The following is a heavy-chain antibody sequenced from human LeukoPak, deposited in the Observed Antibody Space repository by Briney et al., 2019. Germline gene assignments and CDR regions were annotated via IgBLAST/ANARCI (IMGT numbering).Heavy chain of an antibody. CDR1: GFTFSIYA. CDR2: ITSRGEST. Sequence: GGSLGLSCAASGFTFSIYAMSWVRQAPGKGLQWVSSITSRGESTWYVDSVKGRFTITRDNSETTLYLQMHSLRAEDTAVYYCASDPPNYYGSDGHYYRRDGDYWGQGTLVSVSS. D-gene: IGHD3-22*01. V-gene: IGHV3-23*01. CDR3: ASDPPNYYGSDGHYYRRDGDY. J-gene: IGHJ4*02.